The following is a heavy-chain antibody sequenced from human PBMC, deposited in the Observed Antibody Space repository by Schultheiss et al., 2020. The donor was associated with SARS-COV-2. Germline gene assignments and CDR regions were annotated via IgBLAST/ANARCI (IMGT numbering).Heavy chain of an antibody. CDR3: AKDLRVGCSSTSCYTANMDV. D-gene: IGHD2-2*02. V-gene: IGHV3-23*01. CDR2: ISGSGGST. Sequence: GGSLRLSCAASGFTFSNYAMSWVRQAPGKGLEWVSAISGSGGSTYYADSVKGRFTISRDNSKNTLYLQMNSLRAEDTAVYYCAKDLRVGCSSTSCYTANMDVWGKGTTVTVSS. J-gene: IGHJ6*03. CDR1: GFTFSNYA.